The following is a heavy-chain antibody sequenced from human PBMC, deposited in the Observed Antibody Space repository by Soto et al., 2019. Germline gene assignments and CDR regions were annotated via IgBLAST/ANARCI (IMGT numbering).Heavy chain of an antibody. D-gene: IGHD5-12*01. CDR2: MNPNSGNT. CDR1: GYTFTSYD. V-gene: IGHV1-18*01. Sequence: ASVKVSCKASGYTFTSYDINWVRQATGQGLEWMGWMNPNSGNTNYAQKLQGRVTMTTDTSTSTAYMELRSLRSDDTAVYYCARDNQWLRASRDYWGQGTLVTVSS. CDR3: ARDNQWLRASRDY. J-gene: IGHJ4*02.